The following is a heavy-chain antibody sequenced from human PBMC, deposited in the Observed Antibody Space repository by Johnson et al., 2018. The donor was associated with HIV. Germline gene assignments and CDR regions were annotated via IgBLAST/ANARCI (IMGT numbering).Heavy chain of an antibody. CDR3: ARVRTGDSSGTTGSAFDI. CDR1: GFTVSNNF. Sequence: VQLVESGGGLVQPGGSLRLSCVASGFTVSNNFMSWVRQAPGKGLEWVSGINWNGDNTGYADSVKGRFTISRDNARNSMYLQMNSLRVEDTALYYCARVRTGDSSGTTGSAFDIWGQGTMVTVPS. CDR2: INWNGDNT. V-gene: IGHV3-20*04. D-gene: IGHD3-22*01. J-gene: IGHJ3*02.